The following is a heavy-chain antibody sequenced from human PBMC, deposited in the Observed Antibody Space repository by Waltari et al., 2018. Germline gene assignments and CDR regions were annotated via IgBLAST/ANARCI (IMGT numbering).Heavy chain of an antibody. V-gene: IGHV3-15*01. CDR2: IKSKTDGGTT. CDR3: TTDINFWSGLDY. CDR1: GFTFSNAW. Sequence: EVQLVESGGGLVKPGGSLRLSCAASGFTFSNAWMSWVRQAPGKGLEWVGRIKSKTDGGTTDYAAPVKGRFTISRDDSKNTLYLQMNSLKTEDTAVYYCTTDINFWSGLDYWGQGTLVTVSS. D-gene: IGHD3-3*01. J-gene: IGHJ4*02.